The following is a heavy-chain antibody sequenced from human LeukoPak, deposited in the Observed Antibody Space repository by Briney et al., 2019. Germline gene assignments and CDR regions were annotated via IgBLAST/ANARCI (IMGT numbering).Heavy chain of an antibody. CDR2: INPNSGGT. Sequence: GASVKVSCKASGYTFTGYSMHWVRQAPGQGLEWMGWINPNSGGTNYAQKFQGRVTITRDKSISTAYMELSRLRADDTAVYYCARELYCSSTSCYRALDYWGQGTLVTVSS. D-gene: IGHD2-2*01. J-gene: IGHJ4*02. CDR3: ARELYCSSTSCYRALDY. CDR1: GYTFTGYS. V-gene: IGHV1-2*02.